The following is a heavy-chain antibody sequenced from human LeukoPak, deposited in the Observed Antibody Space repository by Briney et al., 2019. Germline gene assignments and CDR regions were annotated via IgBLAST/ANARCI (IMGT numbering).Heavy chain of an antibody. D-gene: IGHD5-18*01. J-gene: IGHJ4*02. CDR1: GFTFSSYA. CDR2: ISSNGGST. V-gene: IGHV3-64D*06. Sequence: GGSLRLSCSASGFTFSSYAMHWVRQAPGKGLEYVSAISSNGGSTYYADSVKGRFTISRDNSKNTLYLQMSSLRAEDTAVYYCAKGGVDTAMVLFDYWGQGTLVTVSS. CDR3: AKGGVDTAMVLFDY.